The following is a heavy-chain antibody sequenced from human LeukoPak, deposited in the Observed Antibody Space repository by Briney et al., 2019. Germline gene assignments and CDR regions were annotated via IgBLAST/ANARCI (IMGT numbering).Heavy chain of an antibody. CDR2: IIPILGIA. CDR3: AREAMVTRYYYYGMDV. J-gene: IGHJ6*02. V-gene: IGHV1-69*04. Sequence: ASVKVSCKASGGTFSSYAISWVRQAPGQGLEWMGRIIPILGIANYAQEFQGRVTITADKSTSTAYMELSSLRSEDTAVYYCAREAMVTRYYYYGMDVWGQGTTVTVSS. CDR1: GGTFSSYA. D-gene: IGHD5-18*01.